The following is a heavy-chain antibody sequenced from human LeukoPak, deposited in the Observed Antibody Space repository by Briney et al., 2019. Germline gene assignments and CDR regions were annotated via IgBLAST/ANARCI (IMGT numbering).Heavy chain of an antibody. CDR1: GGSISSYY. Sequence: SETLSLTCTVSGGSISSYYWSWIRQPPGKGLEWMGYIYYSGSTNYNPSLKSRVTISVDTSKKQFSLKLSSVTAADTAVYYCARASAAAGFIVDYWGQGTLVTVSS. V-gene: IGHV4-59*01. D-gene: IGHD6-13*01. CDR2: IYYSGST. J-gene: IGHJ4*02. CDR3: ARASAAAGFIVDY.